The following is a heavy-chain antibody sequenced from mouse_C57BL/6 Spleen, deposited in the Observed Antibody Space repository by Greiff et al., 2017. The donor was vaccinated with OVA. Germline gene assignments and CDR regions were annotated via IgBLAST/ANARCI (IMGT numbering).Heavy chain of an antibody. V-gene: IGHV1-66*01. J-gene: IGHJ2*01. CDR1: GYSFTSYY. CDR3: ARGRDWYFDY. CDR2: IYPGSGNT. D-gene: IGHD3-3*01. Sequence: VQLQQSGPELVKPGASVKISCKASGYSFTSYYIHWVKQRPGQGLEWIGWIYPGSGNTKYNEKFKGKATLTADTSSSTAYMQLSSLTSEDSAVYYCARGRDWYFDYWGQGTTLTVSS.